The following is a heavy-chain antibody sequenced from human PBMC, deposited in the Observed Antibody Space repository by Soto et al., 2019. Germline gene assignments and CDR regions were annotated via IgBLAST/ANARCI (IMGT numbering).Heavy chain of an antibody. CDR1: GFTFSSYA. CDR2: ISGSGGST. V-gene: IGHV3-23*01. CDR3: ARVCQAYDDFWTDYYYYMDV. J-gene: IGHJ6*03. Sequence: PGGSLRLSCAASGFTFSSYAMSWVRQAPGKGLEWVSAISGSGGSTYYADSVKGRFTISRDNSKNTLYLQMNSLRAEDTAVYYCARVCQAYDDFWTDYYYYMDVWGKGTTVTVSS. D-gene: IGHD3-3*01.